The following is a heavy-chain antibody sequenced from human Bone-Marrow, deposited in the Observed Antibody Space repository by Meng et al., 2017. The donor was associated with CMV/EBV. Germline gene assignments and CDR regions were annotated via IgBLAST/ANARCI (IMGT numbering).Heavy chain of an antibody. J-gene: IGHJ4*02. V-gene: IGHV3-30*02. Sequence: GESLKISCAAPGCILSRFGMSWVRQAPGKGLEWVTFIRYDGSNEYYVDSVQGRFTISRDNSKNTLYLQMNSLRAEDTAVYYCAKTGGYYLYYFAYWGQGTLVTVSS. CDR2: IRYDGSNE. D-gene: IGHD3-22*01. CDR1: GCILSRFG. CDR3: AKTGGYYLYYFAY.